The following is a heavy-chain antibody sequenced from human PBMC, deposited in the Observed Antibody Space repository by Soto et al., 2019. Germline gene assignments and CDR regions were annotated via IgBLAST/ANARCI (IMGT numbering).Heavy chain of an antibody. V-gene: IGHV4-34*01. Sequence: QVQLQQWGAGLLKPSETLCLTCAVYGGSFSGYYWSWIRQPPGKGLEWIGEINHSGSTNYNPSLKSRVTISVDTSKHQLYLKLSSVTAADTAVYYCPREASLGLSGYWGQGTLVTVFS. CDR1: GGSFSGYY. CDR2: INHSGST. D-gene: IGHD6-6*01. J-gene: IGHJ4*02. CDR3: PREASLGLSGY.